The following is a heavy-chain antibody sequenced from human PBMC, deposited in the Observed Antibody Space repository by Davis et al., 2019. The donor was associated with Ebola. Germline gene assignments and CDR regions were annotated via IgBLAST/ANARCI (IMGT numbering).Heavy chain of an antibody. J-gene: IGHJ5*02. CDR1: GGSISSYY. D-gene: IGHD2-2*01. Sequence: MPGGSLRLSCTVSGGSISSYYWSWIRQPPGKGLEWIGYIYYSGSTNYNPSLKSRVTISVDTSKNQFSLKLSSVTAADTAVYYCARSVVAALGWFDPWGQGTLVTVSS. V-gene: IGHV4-59*01. CDR2: IYYSGST. CDR3: ARSVVAALGWFDP.